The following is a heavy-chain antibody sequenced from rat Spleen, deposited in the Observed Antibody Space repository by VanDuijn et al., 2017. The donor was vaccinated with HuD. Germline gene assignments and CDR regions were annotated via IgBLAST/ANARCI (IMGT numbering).Heavy chain of an antibody. Sequence: EVQLVESDGGLVQPGRSLKLSCAASGFTFSDYYMAWVRQAPTKGLEWVATISYDGGSTYYRDSVKGRFTISRDNAKSTLYLQMDSLRSEDTATYYCASLQAGYVMDAWGQGASGTVSS. D-gene: IGHD1-4*01. V-gene: IGHV5-7*01. CDR1: GFTFSDYY. CDR3: ASLQAGYVMDA. J-gene: IGHJ4*01. CDR2: ISYDGGST.